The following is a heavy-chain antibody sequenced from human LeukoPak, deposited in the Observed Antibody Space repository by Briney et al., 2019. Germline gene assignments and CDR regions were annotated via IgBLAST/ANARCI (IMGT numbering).Heavy chain of an antibody. CDR1: GLTFSSYA. D-gene: IGHD2-2*01. CDR3: AKDRSVVVPAALDY. J-gene: IGHJ4*02. Sequence: GGSLRLSCAASGLTFSSYAMSWVRQAPGRRLEWDSPISGSGGSTHYADSEKGRFTISRDNSKNTLYLQTNSLRAEDTAVYYCAKDRSVVVPAALDYWGQGTLVTVSS. V-gene: IGHV3-23*01. CDR2: ISGSGGST.